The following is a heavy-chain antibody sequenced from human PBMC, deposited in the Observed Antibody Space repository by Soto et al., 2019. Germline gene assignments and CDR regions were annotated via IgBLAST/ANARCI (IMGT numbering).Heavy chain of an antibody. D-gene: IGHD2-15*01. CDR1: GFTFSSYA. CDR3: AKDWAYCSGGSCYSARLLSSPSYYFDY. J-gene: IGHJ4*02. CDR2: ISGSGGST. V-gene: IGHV3-23*01. Sequence: PGGSLRLSCAASGFTFSSYAMSWVRQAPGKGLEWVSAISGSGGSTYYADSVKGRFTISRDNSKNTLYLQMNSLRAEDTAVYYCAKDWAYCSGGSCYSARLLSSPSYYFDYRGQGTLVTVPS.